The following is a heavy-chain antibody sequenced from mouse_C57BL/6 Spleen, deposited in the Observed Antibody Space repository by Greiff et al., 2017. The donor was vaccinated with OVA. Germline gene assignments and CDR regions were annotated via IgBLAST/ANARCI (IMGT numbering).Heavy chain of an antibody. Sequence: QVQLQQPGAELVKPGASVKLSCKASGYTFTSYWMQWVKQRPGQGLEWIGEIDPSDSYTNYNQKFKGKATLTVDTSSSTAYMQLSSLTSEDSAVYYCARGSSYWYFEVWGTGTTVTVSS. D-gene: IGHD1-1*01. CDR3: ARGSSYWYFEV. CDR1: GYTFTSYW. V-gene: IGHV1-50*01. CDR2: IDPSDSYT. J-gene: IGHJ1*03.